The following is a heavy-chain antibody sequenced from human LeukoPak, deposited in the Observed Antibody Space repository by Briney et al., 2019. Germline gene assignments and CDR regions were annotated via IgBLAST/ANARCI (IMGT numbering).Heavy chain of an antibody. V-gene: IGHV3-23*01. Sequence: PGGSLRLSCAASGFTFSSYARSWVRQAPGKGLEWVSAINGSGGSTYYADAVKGRFTISRDNSKNTLYLQMNSLRAEDTAVYYSAKDSRYSSGWYDWFDPWGQGTLVTVSS. J-gene: IGHJ5*02. CDR1: GFTFSSYA. D-gene: IGHD6-19*01. CDR2: INGSGGST. CDR3: AKDSRYSSGWYDWFDP.